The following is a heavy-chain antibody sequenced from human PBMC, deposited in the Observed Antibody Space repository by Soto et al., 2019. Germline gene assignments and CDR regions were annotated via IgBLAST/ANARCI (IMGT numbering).Heavy chain of an antibody. J-gene: IGHJ4*02. V-gene: IGHV3-23*01. CDR2: INGGGGST. CDR1: GFRFTSYA. D-gene: IGHD1-1*01. Sequence: GGSLRLSCAASGFRFTSYAMSWVRQAPGKGLEWVSGINGGGGSTYYADSVKGRFTISRDNSKNTVYLQVNSLRGEDTALYYCARLVSNWYFDYWGQGTLVTVSS. CDR3: ARLVSNWYFDY.